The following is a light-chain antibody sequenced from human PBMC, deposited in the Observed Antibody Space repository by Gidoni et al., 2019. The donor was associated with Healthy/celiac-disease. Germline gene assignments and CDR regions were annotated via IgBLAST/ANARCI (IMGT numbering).Light chain of an antibody. Sequence: QSVLTQPPSVSAAPGQRVTISCTGSSSNIGAGYDVHWYQQLPGTAPKLLISGNSNRPSGVPDRFSGSKSGTSASLAITGLQAEDEADYYCQSYDSSLSAVVFGGGTKLTVL. CDR3: QSYDSSLSAVV. V-gene: IGLV1-40*01. CDR2: GNS. CDR1: SSNIGAGYD. J-gene: IGLJ2*01.